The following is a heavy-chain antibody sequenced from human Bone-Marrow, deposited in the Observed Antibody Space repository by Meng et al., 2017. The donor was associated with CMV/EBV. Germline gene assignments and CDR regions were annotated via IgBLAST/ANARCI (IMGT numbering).Heavy chain of an antibody. CDR1: GFTFSDYY. V-gene: IGHV3-11*01. J-gene: IGHJ4*02. Sequence: SGFTFSDYYMGWIRQAPGKGLEWVSYISSSGSTIYYADSVKGRFTISRDNAKNSLYLQMNSLRAEDTAVYYCARDYCSSTSCYYFDYWGQGTLVTVSS. D-gene: IGHD2-2*01. CDR2: ISSSGSTI. CDR3: ARDYCSSTSCYYFDY.